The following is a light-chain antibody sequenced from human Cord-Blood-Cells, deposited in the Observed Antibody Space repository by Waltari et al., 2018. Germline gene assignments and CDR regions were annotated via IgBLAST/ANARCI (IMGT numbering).Light chain of an antibody. Sequence: QSALTQPRSVSGSPGQSVTISCTGTSSDVGGYNYVSWYQQHPGKAPKLMIYDVSKRPSGFPDRFSCSKSGNTASLTISGLQAEDEADYYCCSYAGSYYVFETGTKVTVL. CDR1: SSDVGGYNY. J-gene: IGLJ1*01. CDR2: DVS. V-gene: IGLV2-11*01. CDR3: CSYAGSYYV.